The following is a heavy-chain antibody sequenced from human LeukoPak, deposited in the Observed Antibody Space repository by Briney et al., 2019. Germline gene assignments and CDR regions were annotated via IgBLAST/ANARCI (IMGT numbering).Heavy chain of an antibody. V-gene: IGHV4-59*08. CDR2: IYYSGST. CDR3: ALSSGSYYRFDY. CDR1: GGSISSYC. J-gene: IGHJ4*02. Sequence: SETLSLTCTVSGGSISSYCWSWIRQPPGKGLEWIGYIYYSGSTNYNPSLKSRVTISVDTSKNQFSLKLSSVTAADTAVYYCALSSGSYYRFDYWGQGTLVTVSS. D-gene: IGHD1-26*01.